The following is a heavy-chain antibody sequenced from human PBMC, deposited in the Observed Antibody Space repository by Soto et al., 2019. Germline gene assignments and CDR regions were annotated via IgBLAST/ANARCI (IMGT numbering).Heavy chain of an antibody. J-gene: IGHJ6*02. CDR2: IYHSGST. D-gene: IGHD1-26*01. V-gene: IGHV4-4*02. Sequence: QVQLQESGPGLVKPSGTLSLTCAVSGGSISSSNWWSWVRQPPGKGLEWIGEIYHSGSTNYNPFLKSRVTISVDKPKNQFSLKLSSVTAADTAVYYCARVSGSYYYGMDVWGQGTTVTVSS. CDR3: ARVSGSYYYGMDV. CDR1: GGSISSSNW.